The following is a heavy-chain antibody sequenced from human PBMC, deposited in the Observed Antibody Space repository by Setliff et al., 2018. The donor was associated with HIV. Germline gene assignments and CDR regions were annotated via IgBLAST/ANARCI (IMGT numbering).Heavy chain of an antibody. V-gene: IGHV5-51*01. D-gene: IGHD2-15*01. CDR3: ARAAIGYCSGGSCYMDV. CDR1: GYSFTTYW. J-gene: IGHJ6*03. CDR2: IQPGDSDT. Sequence: GESLKISCKGSGYSFTTYWIGWVRQMPGKGLEWMGIIQPGDSDTRYSPSSQGQVTISADKSISTAYLQWGSLKASDTGMYYCARAAIGYCSGGSCYMDVWGKGTTVTVSS.